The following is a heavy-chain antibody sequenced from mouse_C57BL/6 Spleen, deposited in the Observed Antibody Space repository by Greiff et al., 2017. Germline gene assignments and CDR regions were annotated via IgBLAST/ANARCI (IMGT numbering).Heavy chain of an antibody. Sequence: QVQLQQPGAELVKPGASVKLSCKASGYTFTSYWMHWVKQRPGQGLEWIGMIHPNSGSTNYNEKFKSKATLTVDKSSSTAYMQLSSLTSEDSAVYYCADYGNYVEDWYFDVWGTGTTVTVSS. CDR2: IHPNSGST. CDR1: GYTFTSYW. CDR3: ADYGNYVEDWYFDV. V-gene: IGHV1-64*01. J-gene: IGHJ1*03. D-gene: IGHD2-1*01.